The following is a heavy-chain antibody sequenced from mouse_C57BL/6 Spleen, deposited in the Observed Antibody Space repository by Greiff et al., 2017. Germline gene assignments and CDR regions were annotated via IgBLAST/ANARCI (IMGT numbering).Heavy chain of an antibody. CDR3: ARLISLDY. CDR1: GFNIKAYY. V-gene: IGHV14-2*01. J-gene: IGHJ2*01. CDR2: IDPEDGET. D-gene: IGHD1-3*01. Sequence: VQLQQSGAELVKPGASVKLSCTASGFNIKAYYMHWVKQRTVQGLEWIGRIDPEDGETKYDPKFQGKATITADTSSNTAYLQLSSLTSEDTAVYYCARLISLDYWGQGATLTVAS.